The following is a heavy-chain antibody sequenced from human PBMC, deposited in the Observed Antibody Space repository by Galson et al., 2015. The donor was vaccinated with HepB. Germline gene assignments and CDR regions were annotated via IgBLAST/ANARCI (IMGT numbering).Heavy chain of an antibody. CDR2: IDWDDDK. Sequence: PALVTPTQTLTLTCTFSGFSLRTSGVGVGWIRQPPGKALEWLARIDWDDDKYYSTSLKTRLTISKDTSKNQVVLTMTNMDPVDTATYYCARTPLASSWYELDYWGQGTLVTVSS. D-gene: IGHD6-13*01. CDR1: GFSLRTSGVG. CDR3: ARTPLASSWYELDY. V-gene: IGHV2-70*11. J-gene: IGHJ4*02.